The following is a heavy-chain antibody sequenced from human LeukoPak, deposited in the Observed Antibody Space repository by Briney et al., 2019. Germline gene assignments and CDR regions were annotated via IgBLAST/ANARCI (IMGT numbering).Heavy chain of an antibody. Sequence: PSETLSLTCTVSGGSISSYYWSWIRQPPGKGLEWIGYIYYSGSTNYNPSLKSRVTISVDTSKNQFSLKLSSVTAADTAVYYCARSMVRGVIKKRWFDPWGQGTLVTVSS. CDR1: GGSISSYY. D-gene: IGHD3-10*01. CDR3: ARSMVRGVIKKRWFDP. V-gene: IGHV4-59*01. CDR2: IYYSGST. J-gene: IGHJ5*02.